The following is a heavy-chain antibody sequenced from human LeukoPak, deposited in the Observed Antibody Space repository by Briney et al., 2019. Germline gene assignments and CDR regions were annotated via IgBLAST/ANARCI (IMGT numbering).Heavy chain of an antibody. Sequence: GSLRLSCAASGFTFSSYWMSWIRQPPGKGLEWIGSIYYSGSTYYNPSLKSRATISVDTSKNQFSLKLSSVTAADTAVYYCVLVDTAMHYYYYMDVWGKGTTVTISS. CDR1: GFTFSSYW. V-gene: IGHV4-39*01. CDR3: VLVDTAMHYYYYMDV. D-gene: IGHD5-18*01. CDR2: IYYSGST. J-gene: IGHJ6*03.